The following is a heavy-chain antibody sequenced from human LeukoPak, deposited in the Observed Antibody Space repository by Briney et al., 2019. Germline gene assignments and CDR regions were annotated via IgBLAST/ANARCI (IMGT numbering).Heavy chain of an antibody. CDR2: ISGSGGST. Sequence: PGGTLRLSCAASGFTFSHYGMTWVRQAPGKGLEWVSAISGSGGSTYYAGSVKGRFTISRDNSKNTLYLQMNSLRADDTAVYYCARGPIIDIAVVPAANDYYYTDVWGKGTTVTVSS. CDR1: GFTFSHYG. V-gene: IGHV3-23*01. J-gene: IGHJ6*03. D-gene: IGHD2-2*01. CDR3: ARGPIIDIAVVPAANDYYYTDV.